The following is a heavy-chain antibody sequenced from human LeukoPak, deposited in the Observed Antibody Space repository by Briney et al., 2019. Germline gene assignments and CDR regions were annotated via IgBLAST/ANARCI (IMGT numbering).Heavy chain of an antibody. D-gene: IGHD3-3*01. V-gene: IGHV4-34*01. J-gene: IGHJ6*02. CDR3: ARRHYDFWSGYYRTYYYYGMNV. CDR2: INHSGST. CDR1: GGSFSGYY. Sequence: SETLSLTCAVYGGSFSGYYWSWIRQPPGKGLEWIGEINHSGSTNYNPSLKSRVTISVDTSKNQFSLKLSSVTAADTAVYYCARRHYDFWSGYYRTYYYYGMNVWGQGTKVTVSS.